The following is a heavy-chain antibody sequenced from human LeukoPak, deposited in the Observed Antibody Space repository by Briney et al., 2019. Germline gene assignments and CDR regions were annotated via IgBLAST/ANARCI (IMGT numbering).Heavy chain of an antibody. CDR1: GYTFTSYS. J-gene: IGHJ4*02. CDR3: ARDEPITGTTSHADY. Sequence: ASVKVSCKASGYTFTSYSISWVRQDPGQGLEWMGWISAYNGNTNYAQELQGRVTMTTDTSTSTAYMELRSLRSDDTAVYYCARDEPITGTTSHADYWGQGTLVTVSS. D-gene: IGHD1-7*01. CDR2: ISAYNGNT. V-gene: IGHV1-18*01.